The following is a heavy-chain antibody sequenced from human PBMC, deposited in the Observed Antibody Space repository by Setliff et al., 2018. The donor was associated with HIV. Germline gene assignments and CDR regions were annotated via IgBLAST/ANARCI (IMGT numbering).Heavy chain of an antibody. V-gene: IGHV1-69*13. CDR1: GDSFSSYD. CDR2: IIPIFVTP. D-gene: IGHD2-21*02. J-gene: IGHJ3*02. Sequence: ASVKVSCKASGDSFSSYDISWVRQAPGQGPEWMGRIIPIFVTPNYAQKFQDRVTITADESTSTAYMELSSLRSEDTAVYYCARREHLCGGDCYLVGPFDIWGQGTVVTVSS. CDR3: ARREHLCGGDCYLVGPFDI.